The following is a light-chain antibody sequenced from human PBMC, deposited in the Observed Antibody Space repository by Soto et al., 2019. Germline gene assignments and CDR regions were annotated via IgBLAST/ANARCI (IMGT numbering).Light chain of an antibody. CDR3: QQYGSSPPLT. V-gene: IGKV3-20*01. J-gene: IGKJ4*01. CDR1: QSVSSNY. CDR2: GAS. Sequence: EIVLTPSPGTLSLSPGERATLSCRASQSVSSNYLAWYQQSPGQAPRLLIYGASSRATGIPDRFSGSGSGTDFTLTISRLEPEDFAVYYCQQYGSSPPLTFGGGTKV.